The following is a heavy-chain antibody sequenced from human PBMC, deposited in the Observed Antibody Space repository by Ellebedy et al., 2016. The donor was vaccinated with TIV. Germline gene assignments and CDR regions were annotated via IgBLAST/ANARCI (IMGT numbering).Heavy chain of an antibody. CDR3: VRDGAYGDYTPGYYGMDV. Sequence: GESLKISCAASGFTFNSYWMSWVRQAPGKGLEWVANINQDGSRIYYVDSVKGRFTISRDNAKNSVYLQMNTLRVDDTAVYHCVRDGAYGDYTPGYYGMDVWGQGTTVTVSS. J-gene: IGHJ6*02. V-gene: IGHV3-7*03. CDR2: INQDGSRI. CDR1: GFTFNSYW. D-gene: IGHD2-21*01.